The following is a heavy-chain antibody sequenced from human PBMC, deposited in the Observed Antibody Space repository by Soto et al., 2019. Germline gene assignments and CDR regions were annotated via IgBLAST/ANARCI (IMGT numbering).Heavy chain of an antibody. CDR3: STDSCSTMIIDRSDY. J-gene: IGHJ4*02. CDR1: GFTFSNAW. D-gene: IGHD3-22*01. CDR2: IKSKTDGGTT. Sequence: GGSLRLSCAASGFTFSNAWINWVRQAPGKGLEWVGRIKSKTDGGTTDYAAPVKGRFAISRDDSKNILYLQMNSLKIEDTAVYYCSTDSCSTMIIDRSDYWGQGTLVTVSS. V-gene: IGHV3-15*07.